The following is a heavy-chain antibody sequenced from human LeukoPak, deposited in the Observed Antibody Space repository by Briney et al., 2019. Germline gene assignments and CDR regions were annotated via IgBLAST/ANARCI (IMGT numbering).Heavy chain of an antibody. J-gene: IGHJ6*02. V-gene: IGHV3-66*01. CDR3: ARGEGYYGSGGSNGMDV. CDR1: GFTVSSNY. D-gene: IGHD3-10*01. Sequence: GGSLRLSCAASGFTVSSNYMSWVRQAPGKGLEWVSVIYSGGSTYNADSVKGRFTISRDNSKNTLYVQMNSLRAEDTAVYYCARGEGYYGSGGSNGMDVWGQGTMVTVSS. CDR2: IYSGGST.